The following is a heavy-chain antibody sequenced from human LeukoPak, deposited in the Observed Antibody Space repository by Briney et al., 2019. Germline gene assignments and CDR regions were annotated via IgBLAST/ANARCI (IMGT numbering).Heavy chain of an antibody. V-gene: IGHV1-18*01. J-gene: IGHJ3*02. CDR1: GYTFTSYG. D-gene: IGHD4-17*01. CDR3: ARLDYGDSTDAFDI. Sequence: ASVKVSCKASGYTFTSYGISWVRQAPGQGLEWMGWISACNGNTNYAQKLQGRVTMTTDTSTSTAYMELRSLRSDDTAVYYCARLDYGDSTDAFDIWGQGTMVTVSS. CDR2: ISACNGNT.